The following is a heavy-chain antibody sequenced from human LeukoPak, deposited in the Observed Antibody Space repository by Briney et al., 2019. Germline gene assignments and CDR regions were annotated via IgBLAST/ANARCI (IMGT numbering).Heavy chain of an antibody. CDR3: ARDPQWLVRGPGSDI. D-gene: IGHD6-19*01. CDR2: ISAYNGNT. Sequence: ASVKVSCKASGYTFTSYGISWVRQAPGQGLEWMGWISAYNGNTNYAQKLQGRVTMTTDTSTSTAYMELSSLRSEDTAVYYCARDPQWLVRGPGSDIWGQGTMVTVSS. CDR1: GYTFTSYG. V-gene: IGHV1-18*01. J-gene: IGHJ3*02.